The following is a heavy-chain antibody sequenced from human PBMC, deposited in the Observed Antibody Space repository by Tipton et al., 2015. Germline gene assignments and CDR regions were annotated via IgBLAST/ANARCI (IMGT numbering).Heavy chain of an antibody. CDR1: SDFVSKYF. J-gene: IGHJ4*02. D-gene: IGHD4-23*01. V-gene: IGHV4-59*02. CDR3: ARARGRHGGLFDS. CDR2: IQYSGST. Sequence: TLSLTCTVSSDFVSKYFWSWIRQPPGKELEWIGYIQYSGSTNYNPSLKSRVTISVDTSKSQFSLKMTSVTATDTAVYYCARARGRHGGLFDSWGQGTLVTVSS.